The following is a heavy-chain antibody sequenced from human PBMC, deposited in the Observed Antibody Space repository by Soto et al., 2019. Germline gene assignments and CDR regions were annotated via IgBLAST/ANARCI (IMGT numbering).Heavy chain of an antibody. D-gene: IGHD6-13*01. Sequence: SETLSLTCTVSGGPISSGNYYWSWIRQHPGKGLEWIGYIYHSGSNYYNPSLRSRVTLSVDTSKNQFSLKLSSVTAADTAAYYCARARAGHNYFDFWGQGTLVTVSS. V-gene: IGHV4-31*03. J-gene: IGHJ4*02. CDR2: IYHSGSN. CDR3: ARARAGHNYFDF. CDR1: GGPISSGNYY.